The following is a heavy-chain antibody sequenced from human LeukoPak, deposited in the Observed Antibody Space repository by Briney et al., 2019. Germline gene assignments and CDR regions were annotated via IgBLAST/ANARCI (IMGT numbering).Heavy chain of an antibody. J-gene: IGHJ4*02. CDR1: GYSLSSGYY. CDR2: LQHSGRT. D-gene: IGHD3-16*02. CDR3: FRANTFGGVIAQLEY. Sequence: PSQTLSLTCAVSGYSLSSGYYWGWIRQPPGKGLEGIGNLQHSGRTYFHSSLKSRVTIPVDTPKNQLSLKLSSVTAADTAVYYCFRANTFGGVIAQLEYWGQGTLVAVDS. V-gene: IGHV4-38-2*01.